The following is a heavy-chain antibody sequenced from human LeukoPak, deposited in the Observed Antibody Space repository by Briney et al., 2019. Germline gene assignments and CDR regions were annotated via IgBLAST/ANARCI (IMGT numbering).Heavy chain of an antibody. CDR1: GGSISSGGYS. D-gene: IGHD4-17*01. V-gene: IGHV4-30-2*01. CDR3: ARGRVPTGFDY. Sequence: SETLSLTCAVSGGSISSGGYSWSWIRQPPRKGLEWIGYIYHSGSTYYNPSLKSRVTISVDRSKNQFSLKLSSVTAADTAVYYCARGRVPTGFDYWGQGTLVTVSS. CDR2: IYHSGST. J-gene: IGHJ4*02.